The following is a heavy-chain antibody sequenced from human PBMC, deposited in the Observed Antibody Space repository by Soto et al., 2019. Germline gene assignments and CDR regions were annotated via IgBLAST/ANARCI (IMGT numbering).Heavy chain of an antibody. V-gene: IGHV1-3*01. CDR1: GYTFTNSA. CDR2: INAGNGNT. Sequence: QVHLVQSGAEVKKPGASVKVSCKASGYTFTNSAMHWVRQAPGQGLEWMGWINAGNGNTKYSQRFQGRVTITRDTSASTDYMELSSLRSEDTAVYYCARGDVMTVSSHFDYWGQGTLVTVSS. D-gene: IGHD2-21*02. J-gene: IGHJ4*02. CDR3: ARGDVMTVSSHFDY.